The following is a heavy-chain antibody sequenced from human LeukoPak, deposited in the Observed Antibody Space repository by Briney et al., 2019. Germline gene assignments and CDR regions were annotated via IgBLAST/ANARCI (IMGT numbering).Heavy chain of an antibody. V-gene: IGHV1-69*13. CDR1: GYTFTSYA. D-gene: IGHD2-2*02. CDR3: ARVWSGYCSSTSCYTLGEDWFDP. J-gene: IGHJ5*02. CDR2: IIPIFGTA. Sequence: EASVKVSCKASGYTFTSYAMNWVRQAPGQGLEWMGGIIPIFGTANYAQKFQGRVTITADESTSTAYMELSSLRSEDTAVYYCARVWSGYCSSTSCYTLGEDWFDPWGQGTLVTVSS.